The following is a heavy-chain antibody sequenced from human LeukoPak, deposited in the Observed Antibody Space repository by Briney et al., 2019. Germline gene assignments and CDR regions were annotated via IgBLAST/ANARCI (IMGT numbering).Heavy chain of an antibody. CDR2: INHSGST. CDR1: GGSFSGYY. D-gene: IGHD3-9*01. V-gene: IGHV4-34*01. CDR3: ARGPSVLRYFDWLGSYKYYFDY. Sequence: SETLSLTCAVYGGSFSGYYWSWIRQPPGKGLEWIGEINHSGSTNYNPSLKSRVTISVDTSKNQFSLKLSSVTAADTAVYYCARGPSVLRYFDWLGSYKYYFDYWGQGTLVTVSS. J-gene: IGHJ4*02.